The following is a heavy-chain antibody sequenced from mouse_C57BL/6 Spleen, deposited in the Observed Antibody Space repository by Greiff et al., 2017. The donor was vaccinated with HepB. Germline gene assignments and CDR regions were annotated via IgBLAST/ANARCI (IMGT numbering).Heavy chain of an antibody. CDR2: IDPSDSYT. V-gene: IGHV1-50*01. CDR1: GYTFTSYW. D-gene: IGHD1-1*01. CDR3: ARRRYYGSSWYFDV. J-gene: IGHJ1*03. Sequence: QVQLQQPGAELVKPGASVKLSCKASGYTFTSYWMQWVKQRPGQGLEWIGEIDPSDSYTNYNQKFKGKATLTVDTSSSTAYMQLSSLTSEDSAVHYCARRRYYGSSWYFDVWGTGTTVTVSS.